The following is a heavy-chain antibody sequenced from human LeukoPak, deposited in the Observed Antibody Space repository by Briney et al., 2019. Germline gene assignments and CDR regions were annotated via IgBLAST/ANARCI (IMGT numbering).Heavy chain of an antibody. CDR2: ISGSGGST. CDR3: AKDKRVIAVAGHFDY. D-gene: IGHD6-19*01. V-gene: IGHV3-23*01. J-gene: IGHJ4*02. Sequence: GGSPRLSCAASGFTFSGYAMSWVRQAPGKGLEWVSAISGSGGSTYYADSVKGRFTISRDNFKNTLYLQMNSLRAEDTAVYYCAKDKRVIAVAGHFDYWGQGTLVTVSS. CDR1: GFTFSGYA.